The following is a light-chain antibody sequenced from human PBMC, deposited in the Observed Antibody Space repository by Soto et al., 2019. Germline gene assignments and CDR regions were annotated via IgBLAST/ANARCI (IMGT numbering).Light chain of an antibody. CDR1: QSVSSN. CDR3: QQYNNWPRT. CDR2: GAS. V-gene: IGKV3-15*01. J-gene: IGKJ1*01. Sequence: EIVMTQSPATLSVSPGERATLSCRAIQSVSSNLAGYQQKPGQAPRLLIYGASPRATGIPARFSGSGSGTEFTLTISSLQSEDFAVYYCQQYNNWPRTFGQGTKVEIK.